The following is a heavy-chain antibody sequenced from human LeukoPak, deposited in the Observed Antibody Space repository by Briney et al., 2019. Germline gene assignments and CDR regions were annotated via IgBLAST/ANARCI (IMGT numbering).Heavy chain of an antibody. V-gene: IGHV3-21*01. D-gene: IGHD6-13*01. CDR1: GFTFSSYS. J-gene: IGHJ4*02. Sequence: GGSLRLSCAASGFTFSSYSMNWVRQAPGKGLEGVSSISSSSSYIYYADSVKGRFTISRDNAKNSLYLQMNSLRAEDTAVYYCAREGRYSSSSTDYWGQGTLVTVSS. CDR2: ISSSSSYI. CDR3: AREGRYSSSSTDY.